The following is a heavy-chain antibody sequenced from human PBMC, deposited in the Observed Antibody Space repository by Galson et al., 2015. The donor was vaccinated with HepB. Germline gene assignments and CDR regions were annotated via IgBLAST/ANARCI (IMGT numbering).Heavy chain of an antibody. CDR1: GYTLTELS. D-gene: IGHD3-22*01. Sequence: SVKVSCKVSGYTLTELSMHWVRQAPGKGLEWMGGFDPEDGETIYAQKFQGRVTMTEDTSTDTAYMELSSLRSEDTAVYYCAGVRPYYDSSGYYGNWFDPWGQGTLVTVSS. V-gene: IGHV1-24*01. J-gene: IGHJ5*02. CDR3: AGVRPYYDSSGYYGNWFDP. CDR2: FDPEDGET.